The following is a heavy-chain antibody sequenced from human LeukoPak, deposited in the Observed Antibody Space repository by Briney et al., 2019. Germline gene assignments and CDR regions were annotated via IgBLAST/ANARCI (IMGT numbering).Heavy chain of an antibody. CDR3: ARDYCDILSATRQTKSCDFDY. CDR2: IYRWDNK. Sequence: PGGSLRLPCIATGFTVSSNYMSWAPGAPGKGREWLSVIYRWDNKYYLDYVKSRFTISRGSSKKTLYLQMNSLRGEDTTVYYCARDYCDILSATRQTKSCDFDYWGQGTLVTVSS. V-gene: IGHV3-66*01. J-gene: IGHJ4*02. CDR1: GFTVSSNY. D-gene: IGHD3-9*01.